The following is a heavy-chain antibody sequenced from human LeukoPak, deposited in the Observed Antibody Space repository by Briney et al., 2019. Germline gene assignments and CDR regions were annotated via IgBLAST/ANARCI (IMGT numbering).Heavy chain of an antibody. J-gene: IGHJ4*02. D-gene: IGHD6-13*01. CDR2: IRYDGSNK. CDR1: GFTFSSYG. Sequence: PGGSLRLSCAASGFTFSSYGMHWVRQAPGKGLEWVAFIRYDGSNKYYADSVKGRFTISRDNSKNTLYLQMNSLRAEDTAVYYCAKAPPRYPYSSSWSTEGYWGQGTLVTVSS. V-gene: IGHV3-30*02. CDR3: AKAPPRYPYSSSWSTEGY.